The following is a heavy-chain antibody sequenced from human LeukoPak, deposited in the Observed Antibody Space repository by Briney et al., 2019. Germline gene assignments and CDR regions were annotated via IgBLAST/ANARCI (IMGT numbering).Heavy chain of an antibody. V-gene: IGHV4-59*08. CDR1: GGSISSYY. J-gene: IGHJ3*02. D-gene: IGHD3-10*01. Sequence: SETLSLTCTVSGGSISSYYWSWIRQPPGKGLEWIGYIYYSGSTNYNPSLKSRVTISVDTSKNQFSLKLSSMTAADTAVYYCARQDYYGSGSYGTPDAFDIWGQGTMVTVSS. CDR2: IYYSGST. CDR3: ARQDYYGSGSYGTPDAFDI.